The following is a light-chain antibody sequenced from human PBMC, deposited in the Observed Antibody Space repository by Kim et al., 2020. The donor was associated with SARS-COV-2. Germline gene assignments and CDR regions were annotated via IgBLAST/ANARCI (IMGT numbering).Light chain of an antibody. CDR1: QNVGNTH. V-gene: IGKV3-20*01. Sequence: SPGERATLSCWASQNVGNTHLAWYQHKSGQSPRLIIYGVSTRATGIPDRFSGSGSGTDFTLTISRLEPEDFAVYYCQQYAASPPTLGQGTKVDIK. CDR2: GVS. CDR3: QQYAASPPT. J-gene: IGKJ1*01.